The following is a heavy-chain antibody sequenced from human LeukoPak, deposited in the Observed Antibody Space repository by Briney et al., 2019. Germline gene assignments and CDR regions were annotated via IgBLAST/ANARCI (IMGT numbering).Heavy chain of an antibody. Sequence: PSETLSLTCTASGFSISSSNSYWGWIRQPPGKGLEWIGSIYYSGNTYYNASLKSQVSISIDTSKNQFSLRLTSVTAADTAVYYCARQTGSGLFILPGGQGTLVTVSS. D-gene: IGHD3/OR15-3a*01. CDR3: ARQTGSGLFILP. CDR2: IYYSGNT. CDR1: GFSISSSNSY. J-gene: IGHJ4*02. V-gene: IGHV4-39*01.